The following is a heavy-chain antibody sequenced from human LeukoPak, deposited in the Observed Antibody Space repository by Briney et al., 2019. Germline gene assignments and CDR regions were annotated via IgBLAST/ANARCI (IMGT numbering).Heavy chain of an antibody. CDR1: GGSISSYY. CDR3: ARGSHYYGSGSYTYYYYGMDV. J-gene: IGHJ6*02. D-gene: IGHD3-10*01. CDR2: IYYSGST. V-gene: IGHV4-59*01. Sequence: SETLSLTCTVSGGSISSYYWSWIRQPPGKGLEWIGYIYYSGSTNYNPSLKNRVTISVDTSKNQFSLKLSSVTAADTAVYYCARGSHYYGSGSYTYYYYGMDVWGQGTTVTVSS.